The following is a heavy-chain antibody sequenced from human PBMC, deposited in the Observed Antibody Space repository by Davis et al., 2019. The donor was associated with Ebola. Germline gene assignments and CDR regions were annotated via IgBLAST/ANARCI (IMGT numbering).Heavy chain of an antibody. J-gene: IGHJ4*02. D-gene: IGHD3-22*01. V-gene: IGHV1-46*03. Sequence: AASVKVSCKASGYTFTNYYMHWVRQAPGQGLEWMGMINPNDGRTIYAQKFQGRVTVTRDTSTTTVYMELSSLRSEDTAVYYCARDPTAYDSSGYLAPFDYWGQGTLVTVSS. CDR2: INPNDGRT. CDR3: ARDPTAYDSSGYLAPFDY. CDR1: GYTFTNYY.